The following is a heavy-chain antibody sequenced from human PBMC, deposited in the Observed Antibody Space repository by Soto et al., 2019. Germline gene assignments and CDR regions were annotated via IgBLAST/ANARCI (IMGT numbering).Heavy chain of an antibody. J-gene: IGHJ6*01. CDR3: ARGAEHQLLSRDDFYGMDV. CDR2: ISFEGNTQ. Sequence: QVHLVESGGGVVQPGRSLRLSCAASGFTLSRYGMHWVRQAPGKGLEWVAVISFEGNTQYYADSVKGRFTISRDNSKDTLSLQIHSLRPEDTAVYYCARGAEHQLLSRDDFYGMDVW. CDR1: GFTLSRYG. V-gene: IGHV3-30*05. D-gene: IGHD1-1*01.